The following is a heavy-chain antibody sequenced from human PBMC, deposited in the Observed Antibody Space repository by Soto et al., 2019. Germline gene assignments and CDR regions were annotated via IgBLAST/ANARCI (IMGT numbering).Heavy chain of an antibody. D-gene: IGHD3-16*02. Sequence: GGSLRLSCVASGFSVSANYMTWMRQAPGKGLEWVSVIHGGGNTYYADSVKGRFTISRDNSKNTVHLQMESLRVDDTAVYYCAKARYEYLRRNHRSTANFDSWGQGALVTVSS. CDR3: AKARYEYLRRNHRSTANFDS. CDR2: IHGGGNT. V-gene: IGHV3-53*01. CDR1: GFSVSANY. J-gene: IGHJ4*02.